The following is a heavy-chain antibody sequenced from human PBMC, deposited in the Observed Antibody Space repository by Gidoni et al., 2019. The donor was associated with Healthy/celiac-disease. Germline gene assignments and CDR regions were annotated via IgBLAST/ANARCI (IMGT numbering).Heavy chain of an antibody. CDR2: IYYSGST. CDR1: GGSISSSSYY. V-gene: IGHV4-39*01. CDR3: ARHVGAGWFFDY. D-gene: IGHD3-10*01. J-gene: IGHJ4*02. Sequence: QLQLQESGPGLVKPSETLSLTCTVSGGSISSSSYYWGWFRQPPGKGLEWIGSIYYSGSTYYNPSLKSRVTISVDTSKNQFSLKLSSVTAADTAVYYCARHVGAGWFFDYWGQGTLVTVSS.